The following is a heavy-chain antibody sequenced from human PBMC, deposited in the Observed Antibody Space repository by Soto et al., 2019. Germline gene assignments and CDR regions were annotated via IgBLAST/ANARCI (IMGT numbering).Heavy chain of an antibody. Sequence: PGGSLRLSCAASGFTFDDSAMHWVRQAPGKGLEWASGISWNSGSIGYADSVKGRFTISRDNAKNSLYLQMNSLRAEDTALYYCAKAQYYYYGMDVWGQGTTVTVSS. CDR1: GFTFDDSA. CDR3: AKAQYYYYGMDV. V-gene: IGHV3-9*01. J-gene: IGHJ6*02. CDR2: ISWNSGSI.